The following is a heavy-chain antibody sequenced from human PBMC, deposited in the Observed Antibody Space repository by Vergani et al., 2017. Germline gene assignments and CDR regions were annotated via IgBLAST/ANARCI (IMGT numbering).Heavy chain of an antibody. CDR1: GDSIISRSYY. Sequence: QMQLQESGPGLVKASETLSLTCTVSGDSIISRSYYWGWIRQPPGKGLEWIGSIYNSGNGDSSSSLKSRVTISADTSKNQFSLRLTSVTAADTAVYYGASGKYYSDSTSHFRGGYFDVWGRGTLVTVPS. D-gene: IGHD3-16*01. J-gene: IGHJ2*01. V-gene: IGHV4-39*01. CDR3: ASGKYYSDSTSHFRGGYFDV. CDR2: IYNSGNG.